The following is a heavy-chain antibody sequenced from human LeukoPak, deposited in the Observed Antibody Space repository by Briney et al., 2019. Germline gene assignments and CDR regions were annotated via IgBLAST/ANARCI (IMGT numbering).Heavy chain of an antibody. J-gene: IGHJ4*02. CDR2: IGSNGGST. D-gene: IGHD2-2*01. V-gene: IGHV3-64D*06. CDR3: VKDLDCSSTSCPPTFDY. CDR1: GFTFSSYA. Sequence: GGSLRLSCSASGFTFSSYAMHWVRQAPGKGLEYVSAIGSNGGSTYYADSVKGRFTISRDNSKNTLYLQMSSLRAEDTAVYYCVKDLDCSSTSCPPTFDYWGQGTLVTVSS.